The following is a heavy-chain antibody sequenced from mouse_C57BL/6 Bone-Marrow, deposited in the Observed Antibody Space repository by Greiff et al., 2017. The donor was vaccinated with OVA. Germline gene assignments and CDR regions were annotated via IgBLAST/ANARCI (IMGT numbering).Heavy chain of an antibody. Sequence: EVQGVESGGDLVKPGGSLKLSCAASGFTFSSYGMSWVRQTPDKRLEWVATISSGGSYTYYSDSVKGRFTISRDNAKNTLYLQMSSLKSEDTAMYYCARQGDYYGSRAYWGQGTLVTVSA. J-gene: IGHJ3*01. CDR2: ISSGGSYT. CDR1: GFTFSSYG. V-gene: IGHV5-6*01. D-gene: IGHD1-1*01. CDR3: ARQGDYYGSRAY.